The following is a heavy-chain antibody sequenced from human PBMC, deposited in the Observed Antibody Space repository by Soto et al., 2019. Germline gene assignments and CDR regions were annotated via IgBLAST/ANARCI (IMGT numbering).Heavy chain of an antibody. D-gene: IGHD3-3*01. V-gene: IGHV1-69*13. CDR1: GGTFSSYA. J-gene: IGHJ6*02. Sequence: SVKVSCKASGGTFSSYAISWVRQAPGQGLEWMGGIIPIFGTANYAQKFQGRVTITADESTSTAYMELSSLRSEDTAVYYCARKMSYYDFLSGFYSPPPLADYYYGMDVWGQGATVTVSS. CDR2: IIPIFGTA. CDR3: ARKMSYYDFLSGFYSPPPLADYYYGMDV.